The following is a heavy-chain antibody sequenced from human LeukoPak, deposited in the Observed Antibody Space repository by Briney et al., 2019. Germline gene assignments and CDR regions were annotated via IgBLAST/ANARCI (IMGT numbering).Heavy chain of an antibody. J-gene: IGHJ4*02. CDR1: GFTFSSYW. Sequence: GGSLRLSCAASGFTFSSYWMSWVRQAPGKGLEWVANIKQDGSEKYYVDSVKGRFTISRDNAKNSLYLQMNSLRAEDTAVYYCARDAHIRVGYNFDYWGQGTLVTVSS. V-gene: IGHV3-7*01. CDR3: ARDAHIRVGYNFDY. D-gene: IGHD5-24*01. CDR2: IKQDGSEK.